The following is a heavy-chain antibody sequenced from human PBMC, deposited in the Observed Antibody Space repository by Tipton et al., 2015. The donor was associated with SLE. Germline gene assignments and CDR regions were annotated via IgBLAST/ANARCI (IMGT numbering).Heavy chain of an antibody. D-gene: IGHD3-16*01. CDR1: GGSFSGYY. V-gene: IGHV4-34*01. J-gene: IGHJ4*02. CDR2: INHSGST. Sequence: TLSLTCAVYGGSFSGYYWSWIRQPPGKGLGWIGEINHSGSTNYNPSLKSRVTISVDTSKNQFSLKLSSVAAADTAVYYCAGGYVWGSPPDYWGQGTLVTVSS. CDR3: AGGYVWGSPPDY.